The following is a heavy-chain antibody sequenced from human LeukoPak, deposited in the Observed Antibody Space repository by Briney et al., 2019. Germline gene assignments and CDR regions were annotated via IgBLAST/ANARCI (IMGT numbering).Heavy chain of an antibody. CDR1: GFTFSSYW. D-gene: IGHD6-13*01. CDR2: INSDGSST. J-gene: IGHJ5*02. CDR3: ARSRIAAAGGFDP. Sequence: GGSLRLSCAASGFTFSSYWMHWVRQAPGKGLVWVSRINSDGSSTSYADSVKGRFAISRDNAKNTLYLQMNSLRAEDTAVYYCARSRIAAAGGFDPWGQGTLVTVSS. V-gene: IGHV3-74*01.